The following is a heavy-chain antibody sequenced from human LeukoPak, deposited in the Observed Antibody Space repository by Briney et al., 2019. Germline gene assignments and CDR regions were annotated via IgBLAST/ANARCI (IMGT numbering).Heavy chain of an antibody. Sequence: SETLSLTCAVYGGSFSGYYWSWIRQPPGKGLEWIGEINHSGSTNYNPSLKSRVTISVDTSKNQFSLKLSSVTAADTAVYYCARRDTAMAPLDYWGQGTLVTVSS. CDR1: GGSFSGYY. V-gene: IGHV4-34*01. CDR3: ARRDTAMAPLDY. CDR2: INHSGST. J-gene: IGHJ4*02. D-gene: IGHD5-18*01.